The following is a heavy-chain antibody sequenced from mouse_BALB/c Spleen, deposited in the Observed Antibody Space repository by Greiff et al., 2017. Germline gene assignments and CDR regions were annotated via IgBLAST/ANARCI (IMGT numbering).Heavy chain of an antibody. Sequence: QVQLQQSGAELARPGASVKLSCKASGYTFTSYWMQWVKQRPGQGLEWIGAIYPGDGDTRYTQKFKGKATLTADKSSSTAYMQLSSLASEDSAVYYCAIKYYFDYWGQGTTLTVSS. J-gene: IGHJ2*01. CDR2: IYPGDGDT. CDR3: AIKYYFDY. D-gene: IGHD1-3*01. V-gene: IGHV1-87*01. CDR1: GYTFTSYW.